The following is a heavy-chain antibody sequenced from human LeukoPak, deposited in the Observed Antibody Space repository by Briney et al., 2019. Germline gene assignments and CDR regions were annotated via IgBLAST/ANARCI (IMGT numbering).Heavy chain of an antibody. J-gene: IGHJ5*02. Sequence: SETLSLACAVSGGSFSGYYWSWIRQPPEKGLEWIGEINHSGSTNYNPSLKSRVTISVDRSKNQFSLKLSSVTAADTAVYYCAREPAMVTNWFDPWGQGTLVTVSS. V-gene: IGHV4-34*01. CDR1: GGSFSGYY. CDR2: INHSGST. D-gene: IGHD5-18*01. CDR3: AREPAMVTNWFDP.